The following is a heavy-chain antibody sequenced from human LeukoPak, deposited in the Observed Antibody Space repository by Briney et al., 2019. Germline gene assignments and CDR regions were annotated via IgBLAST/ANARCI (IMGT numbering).Heavy chain of an antibody. D-gene: IGHD2-21*01. V-gene: IGHV3-33*01. J-gene: IGHJ3*02. Sequence: GGSLRLSCATSGFAFSTQGMHWVRQAPGKGLEWVAAIWHDGNNKYYVDSVKGRFTISRDNSKNTVYLQMNSLRVEDTAVYYCARGYSGGGAFDIWGQGTMVTVSS. CDR3: ARGYSGGGAFDI. CDR1: GFAFSTQG. CDR2: IWHDGNNK.